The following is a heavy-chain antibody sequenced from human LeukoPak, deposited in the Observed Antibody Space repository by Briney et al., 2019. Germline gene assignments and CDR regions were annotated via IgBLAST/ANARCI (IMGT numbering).Heavy chain of an antibody. V-gene: IGHV3-15*01. CDR2: IKSKSDGGTR. D-gene: IGHD2-2*02. CDR3: STFSGYSED. J-gene: IGHJ4*02. CDR1: GFTFSNAW. Sequence: GGSLRLSCAASGFTFSNAWMSWVRQALGKGLEWVGRIKSKSDGGTRHYAAPVKGRFTISRDDSNNTVYLQMNSLRTEDTAVYYCSTFSGYSEDWGQGTLVTVSS.